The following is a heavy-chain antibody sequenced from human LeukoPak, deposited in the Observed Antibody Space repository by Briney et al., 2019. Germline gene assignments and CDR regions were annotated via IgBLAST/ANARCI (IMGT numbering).Heavy chain of an antibody. J-gene: IGHJ4*02. CDR2: IKQDGSEK. D-gene: IGHD6-6*01. CDR1: GFTFSSYW. Sequence: GGSLRLSCAASGFTFSSYWMSWVRQAPGKGLEWVANIKQDGSEKYYVDSVKGRFTISRDNAKNSLYLQMNSLRAEDTAVCYCARMDPRAARGYFDYWGQGTLVTVSS. V-gene: IGHV3-7*01. CDR3: ARMDPRAARGYFDY.